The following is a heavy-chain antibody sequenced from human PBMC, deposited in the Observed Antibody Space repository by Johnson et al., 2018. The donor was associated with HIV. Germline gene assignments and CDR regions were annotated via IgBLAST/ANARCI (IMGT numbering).Heavy chain of an antibody. D-gene: IGHD2-15*01. CDR3: ASSDIFGAFDI. V-gene: IGHV3-30*14. Sequence: QVQVVESGGGVVHPGRSLRLSCAASGFTFSNYALHWVRQAPGKGLEWVAVISYDGSNKYYADSVKGRFTISRDNSKNTLYLQMNSLRSEDTAVYYCASSDIFGAFDIWGRGTMVTVSS. J-gene: IGHJ3*02. CDR1: GFTFSNYA. CDR2: ISYDGSNK.